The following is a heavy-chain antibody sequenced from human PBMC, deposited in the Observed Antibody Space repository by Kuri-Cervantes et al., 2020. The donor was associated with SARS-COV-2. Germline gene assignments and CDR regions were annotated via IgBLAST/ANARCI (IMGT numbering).Heavy chain of an antibody. CDR1: GYTFTGYY. CDR3: ATSDCTNGVCYSHYYYYGMDV. J-gene: IGHJ6*02. CDR2: INPNSGGT. V-gene: IGHV1-2*02. Sequence: ASVKVSCKASGYTFTGYYMHWVRQAPGQGLEWMVWINPNSGGTNYAQKFQGRVTMTRDTSISTAYMELGRLRSDDTAVYYCATSDCTNGVCYSHYYYYGMDVWGQGTTVTVSS. D-gene: IGHD2-8*01.